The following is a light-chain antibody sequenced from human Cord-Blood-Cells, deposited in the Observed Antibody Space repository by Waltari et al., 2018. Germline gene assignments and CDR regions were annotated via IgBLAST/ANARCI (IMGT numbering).Light chain of an antibody. CDR2: DAS. J-gene: IGKJ4*01. CDR1: QSVSSY. Sequence: EIVLTQSPATLSLSPGERATISCRASQSVSSYLAWYQQNPGQAPRLLIYDASNRATGIPARFSGSGSGTDFTLTISSLEPEDFAVYYCQQRSNWPLTFGGGTKVEIK. V-gene: IGKV3-11*01. CDR3: QQRSNWPLT.